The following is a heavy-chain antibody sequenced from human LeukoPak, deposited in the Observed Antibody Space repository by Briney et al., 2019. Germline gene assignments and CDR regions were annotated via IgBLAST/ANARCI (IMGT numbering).Heavy chain of an antibody. CDR2: IKQDGSEK. CDR3: ARDFYSGSYSDY. D-gene: IGHD1-26*01. CDR1: GFTFSNYW. Sequence: GGSLRLSCAASGFTFSNYWMSWVRQAPGKGLEWVANIKQDGSEKYYVDSVKGRFTISRDNAKNSLYLQMNSLRTEDTAVHYCARDFYSGSYSDYWGQGTLVTVSS. V-gene: IGHV3-7*01. J-gene: IGHJ4*02.